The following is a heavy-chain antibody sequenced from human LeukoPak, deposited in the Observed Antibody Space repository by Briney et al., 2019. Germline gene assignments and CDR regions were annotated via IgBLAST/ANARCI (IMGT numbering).Heavy chain of an antibody. CDR2: ISGSGGST. CDR1: GFTFSSYA. D-gene: IGHD3-22*01. J-gene: IGHJ3*02. CDR3: AKVKLDDSSGYYRGDAFDI. Sequence: PGGSLRLSCAASGFTFSSYAMSWVRQAPGKGLEWVLAISGSGGSTYYADSVKGRFTISRDNSKNTLYLQMNSLRAEDTAVYYCAKVKLDDSSGYYRGDAFDIWGQGTMVTVSS. V-gene: IGHV3-23*01.